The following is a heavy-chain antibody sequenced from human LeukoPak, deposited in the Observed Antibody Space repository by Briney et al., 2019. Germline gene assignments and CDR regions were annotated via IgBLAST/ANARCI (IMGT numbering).Heavy chain of an antibody. Sequence: GGSLRLSCAASGFTFSSYAMHWVRQAPGKGLEWVAVISYDGSNKYYADSVKGRFTISRDNSKNTLYLQMNSLRAEDTAVYYCARDSPHRRLDPWGQGTLVTVSS. CDR1: GFTFSSYA. CDR2: ISYDGSNK. J-gene: IGHJ5*02. CDR3: ARDSPHRRLDP. V-gene: IGHV3-30-3*01.